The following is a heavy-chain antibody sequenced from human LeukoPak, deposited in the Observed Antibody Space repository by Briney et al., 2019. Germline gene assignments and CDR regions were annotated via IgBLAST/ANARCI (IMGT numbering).Heavy chain of an antibody. J-gene: IGHJ3*02. CDR3: ARRGSRELLRGAFDI. V-gene: IGHV5-51*01. Sequence: GESLKISCKGSGYSFTSYWICCGRQMPGKVLEGGGIIYRGYSDTRYSPSFQGHVTISADQSISTAYLQWSSLKASDTALYYCARRGSRELLRGAFDIWGQGTMVTVSS. CDR1: GYSFTSYW. CDR2: IYRGYSDT. D-gene: IGHD1-26*01.